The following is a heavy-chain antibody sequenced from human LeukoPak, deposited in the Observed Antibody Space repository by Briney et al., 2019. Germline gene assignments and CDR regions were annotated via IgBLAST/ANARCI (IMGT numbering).Heavy chain of an antibody. J-gene: IGHJ6*04. D-gene: IGHD3-10*02. CDR1: GFTFSSDW. CDR3: AELGITMIGGV. V-gene: IGHV3-7*01. CDR2: INPDGSEK. Sequence: GGSLRLSCAVSGFTFSSDWMIWVRQAPGKGLEWVANINPDGSEKNYVDSVKGRFTISRDNAKNSLYLQMNSLRAEDTAVYYCAELGITMIGGVWGKGTTVTIPS.